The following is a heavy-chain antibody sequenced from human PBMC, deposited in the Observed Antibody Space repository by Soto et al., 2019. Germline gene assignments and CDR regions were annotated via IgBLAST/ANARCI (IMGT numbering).Heavy chain of an antibody. D-gene: IGHD4-17*01. CDR2: IYYSGST. J-gene: IGHJ6*02. CDR3: ARDEYGGNSGFPPYYGMDV. CDR1: GGSISSGDYY. V-gene: IGHV4-30-4*01. Sequence: TLSLTCPVSGGSISSGDYYWSWIRQPPGKGLEWIGYIYYSGSTYYNPSLKSRVTISVDTSKNQFSLKLSSVTAADTAVYYCARDEYGGNSGFPPYYGMDVWGQGTRSPST.